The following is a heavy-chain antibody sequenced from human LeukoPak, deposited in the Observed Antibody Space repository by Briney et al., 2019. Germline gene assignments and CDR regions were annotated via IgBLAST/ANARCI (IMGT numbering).Heavy chain of an antibody. V-gene: IGHV3-48*03. CDR3: ARDTPKYSSSADY. Sequence: PGGSLRLSCAASGFTFSSYEMNWVRQAPGKGLERISYISSGGSNMYYADFVKGRFTISRDNAKNSLFLQMNSLRAEDTAVYYCARDTPKYSSSADYWGQGTLVTVSS. D-gene: IGHD6-6*01. CDR2: ISSGGSNM. J-gene: IGHJ4*02. CDR1: GFTFSSYE.